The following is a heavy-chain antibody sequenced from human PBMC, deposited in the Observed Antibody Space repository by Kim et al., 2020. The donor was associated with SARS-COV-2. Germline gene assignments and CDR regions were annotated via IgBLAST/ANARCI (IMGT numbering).Heavy chain of an antibody. CDR2: IDWDDDR. V-gene: IGHV2-70*11. CDR1: GFSLSTSGMC. D-gene: IGHD1-7*01. Sequence: SGPTLVNPTQTLTLTCTFSGFSLSTSGMCVSRIRQSPGKALEWLARIDWDDDRYYNKSLKTRLTISKDTSKNQVVLIMTNMDPVDTATYYCARLRGTGTTRSQSYRYYMDVWGKGTMVTVSS. CDR3: ARLRGTGTTRSQSYRYYMDV. J-gene: IGHJ6*03.